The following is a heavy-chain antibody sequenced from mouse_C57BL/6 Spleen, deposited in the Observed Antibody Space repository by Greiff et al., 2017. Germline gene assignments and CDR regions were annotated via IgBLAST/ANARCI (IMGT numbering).Heavy chain of an antibody. CDR3: ARGTGTTWFAY. D-gene: IGHD4-1*01. J-gene: IGHJ3*01. CDR2: IDPSASYT. CDR1: GYTFTSYW. Sequence: QVQLQQPGAELVKPGASVKLSCKASGYTFTSYWMQWVKQRPGQGLEWIGEIDPSASYTNYNQKFKGKATLTVDTSSSTAYMQLSSLTSEDSAVYYCARGTGTTWFAYWGQGTLVTVSA. V-gene: IGHV1-50*01.